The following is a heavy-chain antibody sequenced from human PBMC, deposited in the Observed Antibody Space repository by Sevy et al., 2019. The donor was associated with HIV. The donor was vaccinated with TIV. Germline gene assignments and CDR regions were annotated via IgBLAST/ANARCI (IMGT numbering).Heavy chain of an antibody. D-gene: IGHD2-8*01. CDR2: LSFGCGQI. Sequence: GGSLRLSCAASGLTFSKYSMSWVRQPPGKGLEWVSTLSFGCGQINYADSVKGRFTISRDNSKSSVYLQMNNLRPEDTAVYYCAREGCTKPHDYWGQGILVTVSS. V-gene: IGHV3-23*01. CDR1: GLTFSKYS. CDR3: AREGCTKPHDY. J-gene: IGHJ4*02.